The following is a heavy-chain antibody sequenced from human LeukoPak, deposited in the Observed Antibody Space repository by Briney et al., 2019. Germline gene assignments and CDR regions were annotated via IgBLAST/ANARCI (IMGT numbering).Heavy chain of an antibody. D-gene: IGHD1-26*01. CDR2: ISYDGSNK. Sequence: GGSLRLSCAASGFTFSSYGMHWVRQAPGKGLEWVAVISYDGSNKYYADSVKGRFTISRDNSKNTLYLQMNSLRAEDTAVYYCARVAVEWELLLAFDYWGQGTLVTVSS. J-gene: IGHJ4*02. CDR3: ARVAVEWELLLAFDY. CDR1: GFTFSSYG. V-gene: IGHV3-30*03.